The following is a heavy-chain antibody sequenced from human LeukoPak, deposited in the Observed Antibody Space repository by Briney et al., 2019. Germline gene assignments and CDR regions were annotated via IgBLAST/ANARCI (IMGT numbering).Heavy chain of an antibody. J-gene: IGHJ4*02. CDR2: IYYSGST. Sequence: PSETLSLTCTVSGGSISSSSYYWGWIRQPPGKGLEWIGSIYYSGSTCYNPSLKSRVTISVDTSKNQFSLKLSSVTAADTAVYYCARRRSGGPHPQPREFDYWGQGTLVTVSS. V-gene: IGHV4-39*01. D-gene: IGHD2-8*02. CDR3: ARRRSGGPHPQPREFDY. CDR1: GGSISSSSYY.